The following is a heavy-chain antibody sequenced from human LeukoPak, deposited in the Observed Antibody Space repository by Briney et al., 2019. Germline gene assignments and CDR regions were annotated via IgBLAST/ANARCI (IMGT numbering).Heavy chain of an antibody. D-gene: IGHD3-3*01. J-gene: IGHJ4*02. V-gene: IGHV4-34*01. Sequence: SETLSLTCTVYGGSFRGYYWSWIRQPPGKGLEWIGEINHSGSTNYNPSLKSRVTISVDTSKNQFSLKLSSVTAADTAVYYCARGDYDFWSGYYYDWGQGTLVTVSS. CDR3: ARGDYDFWSGYYYD. CDR2: INHSGST. CDR1: GGSFRGYY.